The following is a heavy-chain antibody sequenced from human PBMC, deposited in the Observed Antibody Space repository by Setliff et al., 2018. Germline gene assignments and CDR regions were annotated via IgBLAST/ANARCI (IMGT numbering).Heavy chain of an antibody. CDR3: AKGGTYRYFDF. V-gene: IGHV4-59*01. J-gene: IGHJ4*02. D-gene: IGHD1-1*01. Sequence: SETLSLTCSVSGDSMSGASIWSWIRQPPGRGLEFMGYVFPNGDSKYDPSFKSRLTISVDTSKNQFSLKLTSVTAADTAFYFGAKGGTYRYFDFWGQGTLVTVSS. CDR2: VFPNGDS. CDR1: GDSMSGAS.